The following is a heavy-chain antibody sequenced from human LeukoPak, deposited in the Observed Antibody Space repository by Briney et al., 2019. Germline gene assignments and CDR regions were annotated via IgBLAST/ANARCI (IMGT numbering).Heavy chain of an antibody. CDR3: ARGPIIDIAIVPAADEYYYIDV. Sequence: GASVKVSCKAFGYTFTSNYMHWVRQAPGQGPEWMGVISPSGGSTTYAQKFQGRVTLTRDMSTSTDYLELSSLRSEDTAVYYCARGPIIDIAIVPAADEYYYIDVWGKGTTVTVSS. V-gene: IGHV1-46*01. CDR1: GYTFTSNY. J-gene: IGHJ6*03. CDR2: ISPSGGST. D-gene: IGHD2-2*01.